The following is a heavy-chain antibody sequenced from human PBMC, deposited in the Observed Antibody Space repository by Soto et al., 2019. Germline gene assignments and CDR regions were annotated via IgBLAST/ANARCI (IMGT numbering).Heavy chain of an antibody. CDR1: GGSISGYY. Sequence: PGETLSLSCTVSGGSISGYYLSWIRQPPGKGLEWVGSLFYGGSTNYNPSPKSRLNISLDTSKNHFTLKLRSVTAGDTAVYYCARDSGPAPDYWGQGTLVTVSS. CDR2: LFYGGST. D-gene: IGHD6-25*01. J-gene: IGHJ4*02. CDR3: ARDSGPAPDY. V-gene: IGHV4-39*02.